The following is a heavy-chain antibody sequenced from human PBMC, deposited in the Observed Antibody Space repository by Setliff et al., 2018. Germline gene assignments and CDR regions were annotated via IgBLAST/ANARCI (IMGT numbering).Heavy chain of an antibody. CDR1: GGSISSSSYY. D-gene: IGHD3-3*01. V-gene: IGHV4-39*07. J-gene: IGHJ4*02. CDR3: ARDKRQYNFWSGYYGSWGNYFDY. CDR2: IYYSGST. Sequence: SETLSLTCTVSGGSISSSSYYWGWIRQPPGRGLEWIGSIYYSGSTYYNPSLKSRVTISVDTSKNQFSLKLSSVAAADTAVYYCARDKRQYNFWSGYYGSWGNYFDYWGQGTLVTVSS.